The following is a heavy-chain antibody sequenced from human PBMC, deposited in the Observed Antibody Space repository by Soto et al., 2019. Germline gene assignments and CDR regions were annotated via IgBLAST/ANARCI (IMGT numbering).Heavy chain of an antibody. V-gene: IGHV1-18*01. Sequence: QVQLVQSGAEVKKPGASVKVSCKASGYTFTTYGMSWVRQAPGQGLDWMGWISTYNGNTKYAERLQGRVTMTTDTTTSTAYMELRSLRSDDTAVYYCARGPTDYYDHSGDYILDYWGQGTLVTVSS. CDR2: ISTYNGNT. CDR1: GYTFTTYG. D-gene: IGHD3-22*01. CDR3: ARGPTDYYDHSGDYILDY. J-gene: IGHJ4*02.